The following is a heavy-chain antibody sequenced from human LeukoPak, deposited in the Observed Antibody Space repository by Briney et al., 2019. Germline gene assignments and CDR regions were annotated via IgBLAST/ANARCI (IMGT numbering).Heavy chain of an antibody. D-gene: IGHD3-3*01. J-gene: IGHJ2*01. CDR1: GGSFSDYY. V-gene: IGHV4-34*01. Sequence: SETLSLTCAVYGGSFSDYYWSWIRQTPGEGLQWIGGIKHSGSTDHNPSLKSRVIMSVDTSKNQFSLKLTSVTAADTAVYYCARGILAKGYFDLWGRDTLVTVSS. CDR2: IKHSGST. CDR3: ARGILAKGYFDL.